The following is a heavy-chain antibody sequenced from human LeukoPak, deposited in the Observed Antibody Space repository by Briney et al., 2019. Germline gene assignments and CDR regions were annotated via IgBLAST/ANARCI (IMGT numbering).Heavy chain of an antibody. CDR1: GFTFSSYA. J-gene: IGHJ4*02. CDR3: ARDNELGAIYD. CDR2: ISGSGGST. Sequence: TGGSLRLSCAASGFTFSSYAMSWVRQAPGKGLEWVSAISGSGGSTFYADSVKGRFTISRDNAKNSLYLQMNSLRAEDTAVYYCARDNELGAIYDWGQGTLVTVSS. V-gene: IGHV3-23*01. D-gene: IGHD1-26*01.